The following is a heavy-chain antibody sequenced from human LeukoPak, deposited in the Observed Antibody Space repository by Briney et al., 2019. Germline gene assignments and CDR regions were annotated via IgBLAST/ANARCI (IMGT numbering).Heavy chain of an antibody. D-gene: IGHD1-26*01. V-gene: IGHV3-53*01. CDR3: ARIEWERLGRAFDI. J-gene: IGHJ3*02. CDR2: IYSAGAT. CDR1: GFTVSDNY. Sequence: GGSLRLSCAASGFTVSDNYMTWVRQAPGKGLEWVSSIYSAGATHYAESVKGRFTISRDNSKNTLYLQMNSLRAEDMAVYYCARIEWERLGRAFDIWGQGTMVTVSS.